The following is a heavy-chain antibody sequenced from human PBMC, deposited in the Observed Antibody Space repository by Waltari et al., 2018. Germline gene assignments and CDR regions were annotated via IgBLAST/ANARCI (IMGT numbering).Heavy chain of an antibody. J-gene: IGHJ4*02. D-gene: IGHD6-13*01. CDR3: AKVVSSSWYLDY. Sequence: VGWVRQAPGKGLEWVSAISGRGGSTYYADSVKGRFTISRDNSKNTLYLQMNSLRAEDTAVYYCAKVVSSSWYLDYWGQGTLVTVSS. CDR2: ISGRGGST. V-gene: IGHV3-23*01.